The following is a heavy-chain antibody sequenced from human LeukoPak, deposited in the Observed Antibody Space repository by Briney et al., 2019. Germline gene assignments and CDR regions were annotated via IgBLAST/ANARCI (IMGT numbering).Heavy chain of an antibody. CDR3: ARGPGYWYFDL. CDR1: GFTFSSYT. V-gene: IGHV3-21*04. CDR2: IAGSSGYI. J-gene: IGHJ2*01. Sequence: GGSLRLSCAASGFTFSSYTMNWVRQAPGKGLEWVSSIAGSSGYISYADSVKGRFTISRDNAKKSLYLQMTSLTADDTAVYYCARGPGYWYFDLWGRGTLVTVSS.